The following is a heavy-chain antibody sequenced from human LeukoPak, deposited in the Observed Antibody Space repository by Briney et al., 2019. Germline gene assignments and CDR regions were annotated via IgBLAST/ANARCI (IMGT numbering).Heavy chain of an antibody. Sequence: SETLSLTCAVYGGSFSGYYWSWIRQPPGKGLEWIGEINHSGSTNYNPSLKSRVTISVDTSKNRFSLKLSSVTAADTAVYYCARARGVEMATPYSRWGQGTLVTVSS. CDR1: GGSFSGYY. CDR3: ARARGVEMATPYSR. D-gene: IGHD5-24*01. V-gene: IGHV4-34*01. CDR2: INHSGST. J-gene: IGHJ4*02.